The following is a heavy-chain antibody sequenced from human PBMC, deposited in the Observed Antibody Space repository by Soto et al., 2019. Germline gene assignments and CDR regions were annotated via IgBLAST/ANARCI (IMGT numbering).Heavy chain of an antibody. CDR1: GFTFSNYW. CDR2: INEDGSEK. Sequence: PGGSLRLSCAASGFTFSNYWMNWVRQAPGKGLEWVANINEDGSEKYYVDSAKGRFTISRDNAKNSLYLQMSSLRAEDTAVYYSPRDLFDYWGQGTLVTVSS. CDR3: PRDLFDY. V-gene: IGHV3-7*01. J-gene: IGHJ4*02.